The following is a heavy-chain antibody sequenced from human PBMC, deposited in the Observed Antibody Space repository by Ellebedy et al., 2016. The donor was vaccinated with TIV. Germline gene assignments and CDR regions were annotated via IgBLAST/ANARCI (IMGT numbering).Heavy chain of an antibody. V-gene: IGHV1-18*01. D-gene: IGHD5-24*01. Sequence: AASVKVSCKTSGYNFIDYGVSWVRQAPGQGLEWMGWISAYYGSTTYAQSLQGRVTLTRDTSTSTLYMELRRLRFDDTAVYYCVREMEASGTISFAYWGQGTLVTVSS. J-gene: IGHJ4*02. CDR2: ISAYYGST. CDR1: GYNFIDYG. CDR3: VREMEASGTISFAY.